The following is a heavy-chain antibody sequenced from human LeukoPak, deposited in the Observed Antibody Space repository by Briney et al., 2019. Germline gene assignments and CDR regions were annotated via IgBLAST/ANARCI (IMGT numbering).Heavy chain of an antibody. CDR2: ISSSNYI. CDR1: GVTFSSST. J-gene: IGHJ5*02. V-gene: IGHV3-21*01. D-gene: IGHD6-6*01. Sequence: PGGSLRLSCAASGVTFSSSTMNWVRQAPGKGLEWVSSISSSNYIYYADSVKGRFSISRDNARNSLYLQMNSLRAEGTTVYYCANSSSSRGVVNWFDPWGQGTLVTVSS. CDR3: ANSSSSRGVVNWFDP.